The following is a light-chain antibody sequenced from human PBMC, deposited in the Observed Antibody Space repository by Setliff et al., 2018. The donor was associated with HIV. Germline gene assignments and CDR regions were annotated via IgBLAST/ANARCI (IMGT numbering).Light chain of an antibody. Sequence: QSALTQPASVSGSPGQSITISCTGTSSDIGRYNLVSWYQQYPGKAPKLMIYLATKRPSGVSNRFSGSKSGNTASLTISGLQAEDEADYYCCSNTGSNTYVFGSGTKGTV. CDR3: CSNTGSNTYV. CDR1: SSDIGRYNL. J-gene: IGLJ1*01. V-gene: IGLV2-23*01. CDR2: LAT.